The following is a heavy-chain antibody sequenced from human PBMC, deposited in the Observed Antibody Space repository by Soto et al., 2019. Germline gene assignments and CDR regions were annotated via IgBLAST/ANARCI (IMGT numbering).Heavy chain of an antibody. D-gene: IGHD1-26*01. Sequence: EVQLLESGGGLVQPGVSLRLSCAASGFTFSSYAMNWVRQAPGKGLEWVAAISGSGGSTYYADSVKGRFTISRDNSKNTLYLQVNSRRAEETPVYYCAGVGAIFGYWGQGTLVTVSS. CDR2: ISGSGGST. CDR3: AGVGAIFGY. V-gene: IGHV3-23*01. J-gene: IGHJ4*02. CDR1: GFTFSSYA.